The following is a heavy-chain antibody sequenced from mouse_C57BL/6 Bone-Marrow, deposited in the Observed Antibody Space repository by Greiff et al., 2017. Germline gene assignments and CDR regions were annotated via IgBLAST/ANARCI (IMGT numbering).Heavy chain of an antibody. V-gene: IGHV5-16*01. CDR2: INYYGSNT. CDR3: ARDSNSFDY. Sequence: EVTLEESEGGLVQPGSSMKLSCTASGFTFSDYYMAWVRQVPEKGLEWVANINYYGSNTYYLDSLKSRFIISRDNAKNTLYLQMSSLKSEDTATYYCARDSNSFDYRGQGTTLTVAS. D-gene: IGHD1-1*01. J-gene: IGHJ2*01. CDR1: GFTFSDYY.